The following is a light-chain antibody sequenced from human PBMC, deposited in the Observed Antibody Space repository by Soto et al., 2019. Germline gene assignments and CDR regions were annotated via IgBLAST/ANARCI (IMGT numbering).Light chain of an antibody. V-gene: IGKV3-15*01. CDR2: GAF. CDR1: QTISNT. Sequence: EVVMTQYPATLSVSPGERATLSCRASQTISNTLVWYQQKPGQAPRLLISGAFNRATGVPARFSGSGSGTDFPLTISRVQSEEFAVYYCQQYSDWPITFGQGTRLEI. CDR3: QQYSDWPIT. J-gene: IGKJ5*01.